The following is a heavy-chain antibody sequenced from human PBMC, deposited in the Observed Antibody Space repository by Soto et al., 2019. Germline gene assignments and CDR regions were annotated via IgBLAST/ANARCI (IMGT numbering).Heavy chain of an antibody. CDR1: GYTFTSYG. V-gene: IGHV1-18*01. D-gene: IGHD3-22*01. Sequence: ASVKVSCKASGYTFTSYGISWVRQAPGQGLEWMGWISAYNGNTNYAQKLQGRVTMTTDTSTSTAYMELRSLRSDDTAVYYCAREHGVGDSSGYPTYWGKGTLVPVSS. J-gene: IGHJ4*02. CDR3: AREHGVGDSSGYPTY. CDR2: ISAYNGNT.